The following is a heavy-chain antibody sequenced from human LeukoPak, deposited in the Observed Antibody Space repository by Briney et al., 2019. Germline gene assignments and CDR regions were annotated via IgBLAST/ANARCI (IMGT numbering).Heavy chain of an antibody. J-gene: IGHJ6*04. CDR2: ITSSGTTK. V-gene: IGHV3-48*03. Sequence: GGSLRLSCAVSGFTFRSYEMNWVRQAPGKGLEWISYITSSGTTKYYADSVKGRFTISRDNAKNSLYLQMNSLRDEDTAVYYCARDRGIVATIETYAYYGMDVWGKGTMVTVSS. D-gene: IGHD5-12*01. CDR1: GFTFRSYE. CDR3: ARDRGIVATIETYAYYGMDV.